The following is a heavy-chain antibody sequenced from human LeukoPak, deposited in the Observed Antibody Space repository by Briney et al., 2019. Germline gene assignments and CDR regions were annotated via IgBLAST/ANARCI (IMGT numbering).Heavy chain of an antibody. J-gene: IGHJ5*02. CDR3: ARDDLRSDWFDP. Sequence: SETLSLTCSVSGGSISSRSYSWGWIRQPPGKGLEWIGNIDYSGTSYYTPSLKSRITISVDTSKNQFSLRLSSVTAADTAVYYCARDDLRSDWFDPWGQGTLVIVSS. V-gene: IGHV4-39*07. CDR2: IDYSGTS. CDR1: GGSISSRSYS.